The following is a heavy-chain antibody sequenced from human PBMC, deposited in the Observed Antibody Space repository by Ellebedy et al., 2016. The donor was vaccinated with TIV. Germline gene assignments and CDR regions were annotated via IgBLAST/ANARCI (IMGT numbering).Heavy chain of an antibody. Sequence: MPSETLSLTCAVYGGSFSGYYWSWIRQPPGKGLEWIGEITYSGSTNYNPSLKSRVTISVDTSKNQFSLNLSSVTAADTAVYYCARGLARDYWGQGTLVTVSS. J-gene: IGHJ4*02. CDR1: GGSFSGYY. CDR2: ITYSGST. CDR3: ARGLARDY. V-gene: IGHV4-34*01.